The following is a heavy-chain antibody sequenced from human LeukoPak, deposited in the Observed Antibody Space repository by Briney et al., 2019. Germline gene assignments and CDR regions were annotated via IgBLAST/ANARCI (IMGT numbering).Heavy chain of an antibody. CDR2: MNPNSGNT. D-gene: IGHD5-24*01. V-gene: IGHV1-8*02. J-gene: IGHJ4*02. Sequence: ASVKVSCKASGCTFKNYDINWVRQATGQGLEWMGWMNPNSGNTGFAQKFQDRVSMTRDTSINTAYMELTSLRSGDTAVYYCARATPGGLHGYSFDYWGQGTVVTVYS. CDR3: ARATPGGLHGYSFDY. CDR1: GCTFKNYD.